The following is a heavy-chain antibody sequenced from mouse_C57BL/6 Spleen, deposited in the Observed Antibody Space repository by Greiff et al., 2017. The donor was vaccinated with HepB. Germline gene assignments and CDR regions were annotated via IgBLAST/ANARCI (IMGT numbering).Heavy chain of an antibody. CDR3: TRSYGSHYFDY. J-gene: IGHJ2*01. Sequence: VQLQQSGAELVRPGASVTLSCKASGYTFTDYEMHWVKQTPVHGLEWIGAIDPETGGTAYNQKFKGKAILTADKSSRTAYMELRSLTSEDSDVYYCTRSYGSHYFDYWGQGTTLTVSS. V-gene: IGHV1-15*01. D-gene: IGHD1-1*01. CDR2: IDPETGGT. CDR1: GYTFTDYE.